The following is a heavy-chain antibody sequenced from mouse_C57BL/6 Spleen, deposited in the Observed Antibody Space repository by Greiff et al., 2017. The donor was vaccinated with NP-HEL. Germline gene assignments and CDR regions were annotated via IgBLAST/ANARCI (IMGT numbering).Heavy chain of an antibody. D-gene: IGHD2-2*01. Sequence: QVQLQQPGAELVKPGASVKLSCKASGYTFTSYWMQWVKQRPGQGLEWIGEIDPSDSYTNYNQKFKGKATLTLDTSSSTAYMQLSSLTSEDSAVYYCARWLPTSYYYAMDYWGQGTSVTVSS. CDR3: ARWLPTSYYYAMDY. CDR1: GYTFTSYW. V-gene: IGHV1-50*01. J-gene: IGHJ4*01. CDR2: IDPSDSYT.